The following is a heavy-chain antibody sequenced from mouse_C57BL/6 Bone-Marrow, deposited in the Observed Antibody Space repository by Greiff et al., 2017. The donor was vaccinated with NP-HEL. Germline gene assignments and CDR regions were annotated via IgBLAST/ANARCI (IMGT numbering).Heavy chain of an antibody. Sequence: EVHLVESGPELVKPGASVKISCKASGYSFTGYFMNWVMQSHGKSLEWIGRINPYNGDTFYNQKFKGKATLTVDKSSSTAHMELRSLTSEDSAVYYCGRGELGRGYWYFEVWGTGTTVTVSS. CDR3: GRGELGRGYWYFEV. J-gene: IGHJ1*03. D-gene: IGHD4-1*01. CDR2: INPYNGDT. V-gene: IGHV1-20*01. CDR1: GYSFTGYF.